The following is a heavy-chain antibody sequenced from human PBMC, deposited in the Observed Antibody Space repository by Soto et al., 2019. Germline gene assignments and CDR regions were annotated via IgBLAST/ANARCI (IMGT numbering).Heavy chain of an antibody. Sequence: GGSLRLSCAASGFTFSDYYMSWTRQAPGKGLEWVSYISGSGSTIYYADSVKGRFTISRDNAKNSLYLQMNSLRAEDTAVYYCARVELLWDSYSYGYCDYWGQGTLVTVSS. V-gene: IGHV3-11*01. CDR2: ISGSGSTI. D-gene: IGHD5-18*01. CDR3: ARVELLWDSYSYGYCDY. CDR1: GFTFSDYY. J-gene: IGHJ4*02.